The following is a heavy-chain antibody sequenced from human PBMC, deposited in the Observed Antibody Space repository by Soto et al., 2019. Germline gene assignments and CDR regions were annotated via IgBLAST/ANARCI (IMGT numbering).Heavy chain of an antibody. Sequence: SETLSLTCTVSGGSISSYYWSWIRQPPGKGLEWIGYIYYSGSTNYNPSLKSRVTISVDTSKNQFSLKLGSVTAADTAVYYCARVSWGASIGAYGSGREEGYWFDPWGQGTLVTVSS. CDR2: IYYSGST. V-gene: IGHV4-59*01. D-gene: IGHD3-10*01. J-gene: IGHJ5*02. CDR3: ARVSWGASIGAYGSGREEGYWFDP. CDR1: GGSISSYY.